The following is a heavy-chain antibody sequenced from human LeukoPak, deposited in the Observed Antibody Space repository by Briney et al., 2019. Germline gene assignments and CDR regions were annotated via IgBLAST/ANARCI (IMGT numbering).Heavy chain of an antibody. CDR2: IYYSGST. CDR3: ARTLGYCSSTSCYFGDNPFDY. J-gene: IGHJ4*02. CDR1: GGSISSYY. Sequence: SETLSLTCTVSGGSISSYYWSWIRQPPGKGLEWIGYIYYSGSTNYNPSLKSRVTISVDTSKNQFSLKLSSVTAADTAVYYCARTLGYCSSTSCYFGDNPFDYWGQGTLVTVSS. V-gene: IGHV4-59*01. D-gene: IGHD2-2*01.